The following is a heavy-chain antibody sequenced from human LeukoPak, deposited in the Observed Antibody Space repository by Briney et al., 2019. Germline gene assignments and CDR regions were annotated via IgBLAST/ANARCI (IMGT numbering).Heavy chain of an antibody. V-gene: IGHV3-21*01. J-gene: IGHJ6*03. CDR1: GFTFSSYS. D-gene: IGHD3-10*02. CDR3: ARDVRGYYYYYMDV. CDR2: ISSSSSYI. Sequence: PGGSLGLSCAASGFTFSSYSMNWVRQAPGKGLEWVSSISSSSSYIYYADSVKGRFTISRDNAKNSLYLQMNSLRAEDTAVYYCARDVRGYYYYYMDVWGKGTTVTVSS.